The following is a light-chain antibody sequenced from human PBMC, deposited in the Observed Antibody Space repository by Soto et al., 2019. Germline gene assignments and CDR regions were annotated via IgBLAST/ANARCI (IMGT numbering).Light chain of an antibody. Sequence: DIVMTQSPDSLAVSLGERATFNCKSSQNLLYSSNNRNYLAWYQQKPGQPPKLLVSWASTRESGVPDRFSGGGSGTDFTLTITSLQAEDVAVCYCQQYYSDPLTFGQGTKVEIK. CDR2: WAS. CDR1: QNLLYSSNNRNY. CDR3: QQYYSDPLT. J-gene: IGKJ1*01. V-gene: IGKV4-1*01.